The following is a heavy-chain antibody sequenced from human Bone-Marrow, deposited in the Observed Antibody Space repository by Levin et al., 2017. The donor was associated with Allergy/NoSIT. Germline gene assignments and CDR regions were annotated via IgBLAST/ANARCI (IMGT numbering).Heavy chain of an antibody. J-gene: IGHJ4*02. CDR2: INPNSGGT. V-gene: IGHV1-2*06. CDR3: ALGRHCSSTSCYPGFDY. D-gene: IGHD2-2*01. CDR1: GYTFTGYY. Sequence: GESLKISCKASGYTFTGYYMHWVRQAPGQGLEWMGRINPNSGGTNYAQKFQGRVTMTRDTSISTAYMELSRLRSDDTAVYYCALGRHCSSTSCYPGFDYWGQGTLVTVSS.